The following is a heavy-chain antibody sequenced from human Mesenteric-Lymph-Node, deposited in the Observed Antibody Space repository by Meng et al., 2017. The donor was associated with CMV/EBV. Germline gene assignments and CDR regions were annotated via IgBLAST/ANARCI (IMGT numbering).Heavy chain of an antibody. Sequence: GESLKISCAASGFTFSSYAMSWVRQAPGKGLEWVSAISGSGGSTYYADSVKGRFTISRDNSKNTLYLQMNSLRAEDTAVYYCAKGVVAVPAAHDAFDIWGQGTMVTVSS. CDR2: ISGSGGST. CDR3: AKGVVAVPAAHDAFDI. CDR1: GFTFSSYA. V-gene: IGHV3-23*01. D-gene: IGHD2-2*01. J-gene: IGHJ3*02.